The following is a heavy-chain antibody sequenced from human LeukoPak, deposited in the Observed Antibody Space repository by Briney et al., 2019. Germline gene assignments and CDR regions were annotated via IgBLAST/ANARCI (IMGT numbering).Heavy chain of an antibody. CDR1: GFTFSSYG. V-gene: IGHV3-23*01. J-gene: IGHJ4*02. CDR2: ISGSGGST. D-gene: IGHD3-22*01. CDR3: ATTRWYDGGYLVY. Sequence: GGSLRLSCAASGFTFSSYGMSWVRQAPGKGLEWVSAISGSGGSTYYADSVKGRFTISRDNSKNTLYLQMNSLRAEDTAVYYCATTRWYDGGYLVYWGQGTLVTVSS.